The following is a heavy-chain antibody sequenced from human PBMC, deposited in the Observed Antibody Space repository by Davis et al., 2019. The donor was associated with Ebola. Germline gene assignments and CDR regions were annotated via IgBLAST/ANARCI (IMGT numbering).Heavy chain of an antibody. J-gene: IGHJ3*02. Sequence: GESLKISCAASGFTFSNAWMSWVRQAPGKGLEWVAVIWYDGSNKYYADSVKGRFTISRDNSKNTLYLQMNSLRAEDTAVYYCAREMCSSIICGNDAFDIWGQGTMVTVSS. V-gene: IGHV3-33*08. CDR3: AREMCSSIICGNDAFDI. CDR2: IWYDGSNK. CDR1: GFTFSNAW. D-gene: IGHD2-2*01.